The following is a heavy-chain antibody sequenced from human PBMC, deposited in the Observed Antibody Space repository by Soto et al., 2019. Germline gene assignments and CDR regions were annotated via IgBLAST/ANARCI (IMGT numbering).Heavy chain of an antibody. Sequence: QVLLVQSGPELKNPGSSVKVSCKPSGTTFDRFTFNWVRQAPGQGLEWMGGFVPMFGSASIAQRFQGRLRMNADASAGTGYMELSDLRSEDTAIYFCAREDDTTGHYSWFDPWGPGTLVTVSS. J-gene: IGHJ5*02. D-gene: IGHD3-9*01. V-gene: IGHV1-69*01. CDR3: AREDDTTGHYSWFDP. CDR1: GTTFDRFT. CDR2: FVPMFGSA.